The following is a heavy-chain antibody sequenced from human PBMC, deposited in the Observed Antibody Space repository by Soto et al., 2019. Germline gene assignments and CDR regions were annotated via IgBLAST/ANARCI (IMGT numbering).Heavy chain of an antibody. D-gene: IGHD5-18*01. CDR2: ISYDGSNK. CDR1: GFTLSSYA. J-gene: IGHJ4*02. CDR3: ARDTLPRGYSYLDY. Sequence: QVQLVESGGGVVQPGRSLRLSCAASGFTLSSYAMHWVRQAPGKGLEWVAVISYDGSNKYYADSVKGRFTISRDNSKNTLYLQMNSLRAEDTAVYYCARDTLPRGYSYLDYWGQGTLVTVSS. V-gene: IGHV3-30-3*01.